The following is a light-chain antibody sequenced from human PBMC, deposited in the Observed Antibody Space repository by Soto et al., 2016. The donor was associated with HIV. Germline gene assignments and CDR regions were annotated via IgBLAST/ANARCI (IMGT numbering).Light chain of an antibody. CDR1: NIGSKD. CDR2: DDS. CDR3: QVWDGGPRHVV. Sequence: SYELTQAPSVSVAPGKTATITCGGNNIGSKDVHWYQQKPGQAPVLVVYDDSDRPSGIPERISGSNSGNTATLTISGVEAGDEADYFCQVWDGGPRHVVFGGGTKLTVL. V-gene: IGLV3-21*03. J-gene: IGLJ3*02.